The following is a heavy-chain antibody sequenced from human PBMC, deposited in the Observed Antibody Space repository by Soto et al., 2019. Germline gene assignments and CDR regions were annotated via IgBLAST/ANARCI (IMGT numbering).Heavy chain of an antibody. CDR3: ARITASALTDY. J-gene: IGHJ4*02. Sequence: ASETLSLTCTVSGGSISSGGYYWSWIRQHPGKGLEWIGYIYYSGSTYYNPSLKSRVTISVDTSKNQFSLRLSSVTAADTAVYYCARITASALTDYWGRGTLVTVSS. CDR1: GGSISSGGYY. CDR2: IYYSGST. V-gene: IGHV4-31*03. D-gene: IGHD2-21*01.